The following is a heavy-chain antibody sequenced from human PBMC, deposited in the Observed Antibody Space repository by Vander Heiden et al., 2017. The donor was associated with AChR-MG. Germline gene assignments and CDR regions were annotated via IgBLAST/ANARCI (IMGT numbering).Heavy chain of an antibody. J-gene: IGHJ6*03. CDR2: IYYSGST. Sequence: QLQLQESGPGLVKPSETLSLTCTVSGGSISSSSYYWGWIRQPPGKGLEWIGSIYYSGSTYYNPSLKSRVTISVDTSKNQFSLKLSSVTAADTAVYYCASLTYYYDSSGPPPRYYYYMDVWGKGTTVTVSS. V-gene: IGHV4-39*01. D-gene: IGHD3-22*01. CDR1: GGSISSSSYY. CDR3: ASLTYYYDSSGPPPRYYYYMDV.